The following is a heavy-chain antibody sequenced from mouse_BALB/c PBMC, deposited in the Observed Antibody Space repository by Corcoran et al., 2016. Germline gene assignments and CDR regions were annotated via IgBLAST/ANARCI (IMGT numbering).Heavy chain of an antibody. V-gene: IGHV8-12*01. Sequence: QVTLKESGPGILQPSQTLSLTCSFSGFSLSTSGMGVSWIRQPSGKGLEWLAHIYWDDDKRYNPSLKSRLTISKDTSSNQVFLKITSVDTADTATYYCARRATYGNFDYWCQGTTLTVSS. CDR2: IYWDDDK. CDR3: ARRATYGNFDY. D-gene: IGHD2-1*01. CDR1: GFSLSTSGMG. J-gene: IGHJ2*01.